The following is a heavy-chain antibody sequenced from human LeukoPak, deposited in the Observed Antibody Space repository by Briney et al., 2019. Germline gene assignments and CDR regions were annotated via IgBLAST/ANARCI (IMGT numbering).Heavy chain of an antibody. J-gene: IGHJ4*02. CDR2: ISDSGDST. D-gene: IGHD3-10*01. CDR3: TKWSGFGND. V-gene: IGHV3-23*01. CDR1: GFTFSSYS. Sequence: GGSLRLSGAASGFTFSSYSMTWVRQTPGKGLEWVSGISDSGDSTYYADSVKGRFTISRDNSRNTLYLEMNSLRAEDTAVYYCTKWSGFGNDWGQGTLVTVSS.